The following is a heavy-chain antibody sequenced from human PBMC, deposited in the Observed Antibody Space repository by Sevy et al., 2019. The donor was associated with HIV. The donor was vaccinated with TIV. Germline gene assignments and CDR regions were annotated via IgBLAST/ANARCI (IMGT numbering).Heavy chain of an antibody. J-gene: IGHJ6*02. Sequence: GGSLRLSCAASGFTVSSNYMSWVRQAPGKGLEWVSVIYSGDSTYYADSVKGRFTISRDNSKNTLYLQMNSLRAEDTAVYYCARVGITIFGVRYYGMDVWGQGTTVTVSS. CDR1: GFTVSSNY. CDR2: IYSGDST. D-gene: IGHD3-3*01. CDR3: ARVGITIFGVRYYGMDV. V-gene: IGHV3-53*01.